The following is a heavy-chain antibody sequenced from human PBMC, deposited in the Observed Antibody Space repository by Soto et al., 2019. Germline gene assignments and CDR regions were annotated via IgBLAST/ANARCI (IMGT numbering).Heavy chain of an antibody. D-gene: IGHD1-26*01. CDR3: AKVGPSYYYGMDV. V-gene: IGHV3-23*01. Sequence: LRLSCAASGLDFSSEVMCWVRQAPGKGPEWVSSISGSGRTIYHADSMRGRFAISRDNSKNSLYLQLNNLRVDDTAVYYCAKVGPSYYYGMDVWGKGTTVTISS. CDR1: GLDFSSEV. CDR2: ISGSGRTI. J-gene: IGHJ6*04.